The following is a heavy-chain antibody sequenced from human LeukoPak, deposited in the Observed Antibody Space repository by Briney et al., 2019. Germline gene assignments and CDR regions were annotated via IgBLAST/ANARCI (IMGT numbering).Heavy chain of an antibody. CDR1: GGSISSSSYY. Sequence: SETLSLTCTVSGGSISSSSYYWGWIRQPPGKGLEWIGNIYYSGRTYYNPSLKSRVTISVDTSKNQFSLKLSSVTAADTAVYYCARKTYYYDSSGYYLDAFDIWGQGTMVTVSS. V-gene: IGHV4-39*01. CDR2: IYYSGRT. CDR3: ARKTYYYDSSGYYLDAFDI. D-gene: IGHD3-22*01. J-gene: IGHJ3*02.